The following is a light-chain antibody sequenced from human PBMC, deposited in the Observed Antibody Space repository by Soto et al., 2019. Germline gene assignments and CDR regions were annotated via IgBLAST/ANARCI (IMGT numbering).Light chain of an antibody. J-gene: IGLJ2*01. Sequence: QSVLTQPASVSGSPGQSITISCTGTSSDVGGYNYVSWYQQHPGKAPKLMIYDVTYRPSGVSNRFLGSKSGNTASLTISGLQAEDEADYYCRSYTSSSTLVVFGGGTKLTVL. CDR2: DVT. CDR3: RSYTSSSTLVV. CDR1: SSDVGGYNY. V-gene: IGLV2-14*01.